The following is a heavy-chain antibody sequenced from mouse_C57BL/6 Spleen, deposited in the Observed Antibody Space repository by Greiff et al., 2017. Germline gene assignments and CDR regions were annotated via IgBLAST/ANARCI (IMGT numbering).Heavy chain of an antibody. CDR2: ISSGGSYT. V-gene: IGHV5-6*01. CDR3: ARGGEEYFDY. Sequence: EVQVVESGGDLVKPGGSLKLSCAASGFTFSSYGMSWVRQTPDKRLEWVATISSGGSYTYYPDSVKGRFTISRDNAKNTLYLQMSSLKSEDTAMYYCARGGEEYFDYWGQGTTLTVSS. CDR1: GFTFSSYG. J-gene: IGHJ2*01.